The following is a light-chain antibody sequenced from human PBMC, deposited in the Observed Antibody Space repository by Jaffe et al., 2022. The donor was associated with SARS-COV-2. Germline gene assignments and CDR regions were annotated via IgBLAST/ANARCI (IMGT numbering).Light chain of an antibody. Sequence: DIQMTQSPSSLSASVGDRVTITCRASQSISNCLHWYQQKPGKAPKLLIYGASSLQSGVPSRFSGSGSGTDFTLTISSLQPDDFAAYYCQQSYSTPLTFGGGTKVDVK. CDR2: GAS. CDR3: QQSYSTPLT. J-gene: IGKJ4*01. CDR1: QSISNC. V-gene: IGKV1-39*01.